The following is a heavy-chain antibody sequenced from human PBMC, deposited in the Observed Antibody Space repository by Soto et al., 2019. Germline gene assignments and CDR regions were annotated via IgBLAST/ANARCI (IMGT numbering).Heavy chain of an antibody. CDR1: GFAFSNYN. CDR3: ARDFGYGYYLDY. CDR2: ITDSSDTV. V-gene: IGHV3-48*02. J-gene: IGHJ4*02. D-gene: IGHD5-18*01. Sequence: PGGSLRLSCVASGFAFSNYNMNLVRQSPGKGLEWVSYITDSSDTVHYADSVRGRFTISRDNAESSLYLQMNSLRDEDTAVYFCARDFGYGYYLDYWGRGTLVTVSS.